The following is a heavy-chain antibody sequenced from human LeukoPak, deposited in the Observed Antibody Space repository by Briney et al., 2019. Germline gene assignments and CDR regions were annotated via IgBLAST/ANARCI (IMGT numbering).Heavy chain of an antibody. CDR3: AKDAFLAKYCSGGSCYYFDY. D-gene: IGHD2-15*01. J-gene: IGHJ4*02. CDR1: GFTFSSYA. CDR2: ISYDGSNK. V-gene: IGHV3-30*18. Sequence: GGSLRLSCAASGFTFSSYAMSWVRQAPGKGLEWVAVISYDGSNKYYADSVKGRFTISRDNSKNTLYLQMNSLRAEDTAVYYCAKDAFLAKYCSGGSCYYFDYWGQGTLVTVSS.